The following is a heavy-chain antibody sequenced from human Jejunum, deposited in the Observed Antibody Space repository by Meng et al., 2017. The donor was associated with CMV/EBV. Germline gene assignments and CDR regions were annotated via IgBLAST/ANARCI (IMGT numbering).Heavy chain of an antibody. CDR2: IRSKTYGGTT. J-gene: IGHJ6*02. Sequence: CDNYLSWVRQATGKGLEWVGFIRSKTYGGTTEYAASVTGRFTISRDDSKNIAYLQMNSLETEDTAVYYCTSRVGATPSYYGTDVWGQGTTVTVSS. D-gene: IGHD1-26*01. CDR1: CDNY. CDR3: TSRVGATPSYYGTDV. V-gene: IGHV3-49*04.